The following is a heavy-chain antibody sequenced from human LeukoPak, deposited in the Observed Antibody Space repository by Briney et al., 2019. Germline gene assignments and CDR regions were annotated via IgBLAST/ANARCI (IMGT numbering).Heavy chain of an antibody. CDR3: AATQRYYDSSGYYSWKSPFDY. D-gene: IGHD3-22*01. V-gene: IGHV3-53*01. Sequence: GGSLRLSCAASGFTVSSNYMSWVRQAPGKGLEWVSVIYSGGSTYYADSVKGRFTISRDNSKNTLYLQMNSLRAEDTAVYYCAATQRYYDSSGYYSWKSPFDYWGQGTLVTVSS. CDR2: IYSGGST. J-gene: IGHJ4*02. CDR1: GFTVSSNY.